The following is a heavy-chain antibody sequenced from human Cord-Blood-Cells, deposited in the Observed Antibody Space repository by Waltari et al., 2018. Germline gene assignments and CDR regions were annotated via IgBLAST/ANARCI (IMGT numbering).Heavy chain of an antibody. CDR3: ARERNSGSYFDY. J-gene: IGHJ4*02. CDR1: GFTFIRHR. D-gene: IGHD1-26*01. CDR2: ISSSSSYI. Sequence: EVQLVESGGGLVKPGGSLRLTWAAAGFTFIRHRMKWGPQAPGKGLEWVSSISSSSSYIYYADSVKGRFTISRDNAKNSLYLQMNSLRAEDTAVYYCARERNSGSYFDYWGQGTLVTVSS. V-gene: IGHV3-21*01.